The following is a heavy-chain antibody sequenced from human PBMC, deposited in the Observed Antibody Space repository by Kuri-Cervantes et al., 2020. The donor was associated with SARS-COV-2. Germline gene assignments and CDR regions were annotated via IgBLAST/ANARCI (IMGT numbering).Heavy chain of an antibody. J-gene: IGHJ3*02. CDR1: GGSIRSYF. CDR2: MYFNGRT. D-gene: IGHD2-2*01. Sequence: SETLSLTCNVSGGSIRSYFWSWIRQAPGKGLEWIGCMYFNGRTNYNPSLKSRVTISVDTSKNQFSLKLSSVTAADTAVYYCARVVPAAISFFDIWGQGTMVTVSS. V-gene: IGHV4-59*12. CDR3: ARVVPAAISFFDI.